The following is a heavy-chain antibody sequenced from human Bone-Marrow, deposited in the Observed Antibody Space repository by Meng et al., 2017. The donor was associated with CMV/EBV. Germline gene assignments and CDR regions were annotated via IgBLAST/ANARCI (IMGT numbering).Heavy chain of an antibody. D-gene: IGHD6-13*01. J-gene: IGHJ5*02. Sequence: SETLSLTCAVYGGSFSGYYWSWIRQPPGKGLEWIGEINHSGSTNYNPSLKSRVTISVDTSKNQFPLKLSSVTAADTAVYYCARGIAAAGPRDWFDPWGQGTLDTVSS. CDR1: GGSFSGYY. CDR2: INHSGST. CDR3: ARGIAAAGPRDWFDP. V-gene: IGHV4-34*01.